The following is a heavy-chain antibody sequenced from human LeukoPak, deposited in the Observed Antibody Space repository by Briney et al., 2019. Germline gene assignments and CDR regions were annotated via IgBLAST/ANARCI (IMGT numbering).Heavy chain of an antibody. J-gene: IGHJ4*02. V-gene: IGHV3-23*01. D-gene: IGHD3-22*01. Sequence: GGSLRLSCAASGFTFSSYAMSWVRQAPGKGLEWVSAISGSGGSTYYADSVKGRFTISRDNSKNTLYLQMNSLRAEDTAVYYCAKGLGDSSGYYSEWDYWGQGTLVTVSS. CDR2: ISGSGGST. CDR1: GFTFSSYA. CDR3: AKGLGDSSGYYSEWDY.